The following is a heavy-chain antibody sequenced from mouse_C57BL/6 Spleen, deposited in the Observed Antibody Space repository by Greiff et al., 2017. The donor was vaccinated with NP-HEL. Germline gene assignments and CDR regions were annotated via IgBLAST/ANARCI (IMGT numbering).Heavy chain of an antibody. Sequence: QVQLKESGAGLMQPGASVKLSCKSTGYTFPGYWIAWVRQRPGHGLEWIGEILPGGGSTNYNDTFKGRVTFTTDTTSNTAYMQLISLTTEDSAIYYCARIGYDYDVYFDYWGQGTTLTVPS. D-gene: IGHD2-4*01. CDR1: GYTFPGYW. CDR2: ILPGGGST. V-gene: IGHV1-9*01. J-gene: IGHJ2*01. CDR3: ARIGYDYDVYFDY.